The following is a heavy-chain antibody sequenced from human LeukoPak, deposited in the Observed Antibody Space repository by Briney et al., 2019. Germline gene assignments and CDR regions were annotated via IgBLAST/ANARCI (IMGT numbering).Heavy chain of an antibody. J-gene: IGHJ4*02. V-gene: IGHV3-30*14. CDR1: GFTFSSYA. CDR3: ARDLAARAY. D-gene: IGHD6-6*01. Sequence: GGSLRLSCAASGFTFSSYAMHWVRQAPGKGLEWVAVISYDGSNKYYADSVKGRFTISRDNSKNTLFLQMNSLRAEDTAVYYCARDLAARAYWGQGTLVTVSS. CDR2: ISYDGSNK.